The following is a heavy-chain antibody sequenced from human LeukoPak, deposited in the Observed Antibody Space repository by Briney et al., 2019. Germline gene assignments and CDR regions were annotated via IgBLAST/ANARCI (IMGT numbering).Heavy chain of an antibody. CDR3: ARDSGGSYDAFDI. V-gene: IGHV3-30*04. CDR1: GFTFSSYA. CDR2: ISYDGSNK. D-gene: IGHD1-26*01. Sequence: GGSLRLSCAASGFTFSSYAMHWVRQAPGKGLEWVAVISYDGSNKYYADSVKGRFTISRDNAKNSLYLQMNSLRAEDTAVYYCARDSGGSYDAFDIWGQGTMVTVSS. J-gene: IGHJ3*02.